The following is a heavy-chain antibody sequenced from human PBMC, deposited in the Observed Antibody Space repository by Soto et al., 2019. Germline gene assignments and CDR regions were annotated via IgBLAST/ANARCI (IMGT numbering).Heavy chain of an antibody. D-gene: IGHD3-3*01. J-gene: IGHJ5*02. CDR3: ARGDTYYDFWSGPSRPKNWFDP. CDR2: IYYSGST. Sequence: NPSETLSLTCTVSGGSISSYYWSWIRQPPGKGLEWIGYIYYSGSTNYNPSLKSRVTISVDTSKNQFSLKLSSVTAADTAVYYCARGDTYYDFWSGPSRPKNWFDPWGQGTLVTVSS. CDR1: GGSISSYY. V-gene: IGHV4-59*01.